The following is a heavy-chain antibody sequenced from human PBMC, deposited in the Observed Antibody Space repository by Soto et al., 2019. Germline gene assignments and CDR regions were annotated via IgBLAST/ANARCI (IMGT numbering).Heavy chain of an antibody. J-gene: IGHJ4*02. D-gene: IGHD6-13*01. Sequence: GGSLRLSCAASGFTFSSYSMNWVRQAPGKGLEWVTSITSSSSYKYYADSVKGRFTISRDNAKNSLYLQMNSLRAEDTDVYYCASGAVAAAGTGFDYWGQGTLVTVSS. CDR2: ITSSSSYK. CDR3: ASGAVAAAGTGFDY. CDR1: GFTFSSYS. V-gene: IGHV3-21*01.